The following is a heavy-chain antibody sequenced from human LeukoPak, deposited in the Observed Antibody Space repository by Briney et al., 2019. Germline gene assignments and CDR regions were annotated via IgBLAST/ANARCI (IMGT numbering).Heavy chain of an antibody. V-gene: IGHV4-59*08. Sequence: SETLSLTCTVSGGSISSYYWSWIRQPPGKGLEWIGYIYYSGSTNYNSSLKSRVTISVDTSKNQLSLKLSSVTAADTAVYYCARQQGPFFFDYWGQGTLVTISS. CDR3: ARQQGPFFFDY. D-gene: IGHD3-3*01. CDR2: IYYSGST. J-gene: IGHJ4*02. CDR1: GGSISSYY.